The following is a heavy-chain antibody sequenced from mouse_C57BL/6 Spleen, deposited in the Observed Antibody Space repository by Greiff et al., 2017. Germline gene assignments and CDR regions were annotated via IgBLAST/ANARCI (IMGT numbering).Heavy chain of an antibody. CDR3: AREVYGNYDY. Sequence: EVQLQQSGPELVKPGASVKISCKASGYTFTDYYMNWVKQSHGKSLEWIGDINPNNGGTSYNQKFKGKVTLTVDKSSSTAYMELRSLTSEDSAVYYCAREVYGNYDYWGQGTTLTVSS. V-gene: IGHV1-26*01. D-gene: IGHD2-10*02. CDR1: GYTFTDYY. CDR2: INPNNGGT. J-gene: IGHJ2*01.